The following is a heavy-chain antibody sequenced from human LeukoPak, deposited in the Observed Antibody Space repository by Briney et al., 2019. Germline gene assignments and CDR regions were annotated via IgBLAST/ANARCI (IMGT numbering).Heavy chain of an antibody. CDR1: GFTFSSYS. CDR3: ARDCSSTSCYVLGDY. Sequence: GGSLRLSCAASGFTFSSYSMTWVRQAPGKGLKWVSYISSSSSTIYYTDSVKGRFTISRDDAKNSLYLQMISLRAEDTAVYYCARDCSSTSCYVLGDYWGQGTLVTVSS. V-gene: IGHV3-48*01. CDR2: ISSSSSTI. J-gene: IGHJ4*02. D-gene: IGHD2-2*01.